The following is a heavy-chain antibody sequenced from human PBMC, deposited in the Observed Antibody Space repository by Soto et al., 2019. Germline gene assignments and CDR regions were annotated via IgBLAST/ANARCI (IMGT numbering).Heavy chain of an antibody. CDR3: ARVDGNNYYDTYCFDP. CDR1: GGSISSYY. J-gene: IGHJ5*02. CDR2: IYYSGTT. Sequence: SETLSLTCTVPGGSISSYYWSWIRQPPGKGLEWIGYIYYSGTTNNTPPLKSRVTISIDTSKNQFSLKLSSVTAADTAVYYCARVDGNNYYDTYCFDPWGQGTRVPVSS. V-gene: IGHV4-59*01. D-gene: IGHD3-22*01.